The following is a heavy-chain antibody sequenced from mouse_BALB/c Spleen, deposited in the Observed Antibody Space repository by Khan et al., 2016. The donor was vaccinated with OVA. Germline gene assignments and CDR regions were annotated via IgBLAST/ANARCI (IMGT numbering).Heavy chain of an antibody. D-gene: IGHD1-2*01. CDR2: ISPGSGDT. CDR3: ARRNYFGYTFAY. J-gene: IGHJ3*01. V-gene: IGHV1-77*01. CDR1: GYTFTDFY. Sequence: QVQLQQSGTELARPGASVNLSCKASGYTFTDFYINWVKQRSGQGLEWIGEISPGSGDTYYNEKFKGKATLTAAKSSSTAYMQLSSLTSEASAVYFCARRNYFGYTFAYWGQGTLVTVSA.